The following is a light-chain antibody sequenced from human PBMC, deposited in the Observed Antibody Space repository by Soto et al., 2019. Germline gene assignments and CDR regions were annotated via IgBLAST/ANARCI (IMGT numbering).Light chain of an antibody. CDR3: CSYAPSYTHVV. Sequence: QSALTQPASVSGSPGQSITISCTGASSDLGNYNLVSWYQQYPGKAPKLMIYEGSERPSGVSNRFSGSKSGNTASLTISGLQAEDEADYYCCSYAPSYTHVVFGGGTNLTVL. V-gene: IGLV2-23*01. CDR1: SSDLGNYNL. CDR2: EGS. J-gene: IGLJ2*01.